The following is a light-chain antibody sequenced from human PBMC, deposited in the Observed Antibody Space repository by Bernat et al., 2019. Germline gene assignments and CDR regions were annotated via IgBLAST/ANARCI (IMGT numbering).Light chain of an antibody. Sequence: EIVLTQSPATLSLSPGERATLSCGASQSVSSSHLAWYQQKPGLAPRLLIYDASSRATGIADRFSGSGSGTDFTLTISRLEPEDFAVYYCKQYDSSPLTFGQGTKVEIK. V-gene: IGKV3D-20*01. J-gene: IGKJ1*01. CDR1: QSVSSSH. CDR2: DAS. CDR3: KQYDSSPLT.